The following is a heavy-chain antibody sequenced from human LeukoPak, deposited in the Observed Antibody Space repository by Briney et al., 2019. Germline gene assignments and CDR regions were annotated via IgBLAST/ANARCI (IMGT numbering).Heavy chain of an antibody. Sequence: PGGSLRLSCAASGFTFSSYAMHWVRQAPGKGLEWVSYISSSGSTIYYADSVKGRFTISRDNAKNSLYLQMNSLRAEDTAVYYCARVGWFGEKGYYYYYMDVWGKGTTVTISS. CDR3: ARVGWFGEKGYYYYYMDV. D-gene: IGHD3-10*01. CDR1: GFTFSSYA. V-gene: IGHV3-48*03. CDR2: ISSSGSTI. J-gene: IGHJ6*03.